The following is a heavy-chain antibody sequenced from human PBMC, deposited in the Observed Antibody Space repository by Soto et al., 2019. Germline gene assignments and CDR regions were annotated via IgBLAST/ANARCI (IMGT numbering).Heavy chain of an antibody. CDR1: GFTFSSYA. CDR3: AKDQTPEDYYGSGVPTHFDY. D-gene: IGHD3-10*01. CDR2: ISGSGGST. Sequence: EVQLLESGGGLVQPGGSLRLSCAASGFTFSSYAMSWVRQAPGKGLEWVSAISGSGGSTYYADSVKGRFTISRDNSKNTLYLQMNSLRAEDTAVYYCAKDQTPEDYYGSGVPTHFDYWGQGTLVTVSS. J-gene: IGHJ4*02. V-gene: IGHV3-23*01.